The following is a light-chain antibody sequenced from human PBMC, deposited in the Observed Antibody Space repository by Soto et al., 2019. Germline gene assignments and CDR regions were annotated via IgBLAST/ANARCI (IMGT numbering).Light chain of an antibody. Sequence: QSVLTQPPSASGSPGQSVTISCTGTSSDVGRYNYISWYRQRPGKAPKLIIYEVRKRPSGVPDRLSGFKYGNTASLTVSGLQAEDEADYYCSSYACNSRYVFGTGTKVTV. CDR1: SSDVGRYNY. V-gene: IGLV2-8*01. CDR2: EVR. J-gene: IGLJ1*01. CDR3: SSYACNSRYV.